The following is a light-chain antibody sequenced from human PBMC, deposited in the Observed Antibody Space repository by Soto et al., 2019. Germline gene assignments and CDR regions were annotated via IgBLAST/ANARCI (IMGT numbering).Light chain of an antibody. J-gene: IGKJ4*01. CDR1: QSLSSW. V-gene: IGKV1-5*01. Sequence: DIQMTQSPSTLSASVGDRVTITCRASQSLSSWLAWYQQKPGKAPKLLIYDASSLESGVPSRFSGSGSGTEFTLTISSLQPDDFATYYGQQYNNFPFTFGGGTKVEIK. CDR2: DAS. CDR3: QQYNNFPFT.